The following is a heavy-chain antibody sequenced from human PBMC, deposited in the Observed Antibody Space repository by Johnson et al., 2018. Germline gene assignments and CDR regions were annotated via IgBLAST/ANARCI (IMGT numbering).Heavy chain of an antibody. CDR3: TELKGAFDM. D-gene: IGHD1-7*01. CDR1: GFTFGNAW. Sequence: VQLVESGGGLVKPGGSLRLSCAASGFTFGNAWMSWVRQAPGKGLEWVGRIKSKTDGGTTDYAAPVEGRFPISRDDSKNTLYMQMNSLKTEDQDVYFCTELKGAFDMWGQVTMVTVSS. J-gene: IGHJ3*02. CDR2: IKSKTDGGTT. V-gene: IGHV3-15*01.